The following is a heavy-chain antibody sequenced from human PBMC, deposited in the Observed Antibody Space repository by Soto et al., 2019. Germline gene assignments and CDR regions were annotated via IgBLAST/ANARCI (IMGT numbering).Heavy chain of an antibody. Sequence: GGSLRLSCAASGFIFSSYAMSWVRQAPGKGLEWVSAISGSGTTAYYADSVKGRFTVSRDNSKNTLYLQMNSLRAEDTAVFYCAKERSSGWSFDYWGQGT. CDR1: GFIFSSYA. CDR3: AKERSSGWSFDY. D-gene: IGHD6-19*01. V-gene: IGHV3-23*01. J-gene: IGHJ4*02. CDR2: ISGSGTTA.